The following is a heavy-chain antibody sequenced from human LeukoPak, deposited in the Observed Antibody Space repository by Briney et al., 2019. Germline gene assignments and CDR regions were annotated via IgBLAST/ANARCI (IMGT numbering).Heavy chain of an antibody. CDR3: AIDGDSRD. CDR1: GASISSYY. D-gene: IGHD3-22*01. CDR2: IYTTGST. V-gene: IGHV4-4*07. Sequence: PSETLSLTCTVSGASISSYYWSWIRQPAGRGLEWIGRIYTTGSTNYNPSLKSRVTMSVDTSKNQFSLKLTSVTAADTAVYYCAIDGDSRDWGQGTLVTVSS. J-gene: IGHJ4*02.